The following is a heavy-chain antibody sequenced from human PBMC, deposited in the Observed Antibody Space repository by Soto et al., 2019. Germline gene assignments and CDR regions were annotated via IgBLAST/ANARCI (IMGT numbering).Heavy chain of an antibody. D-gene: IGHD3-10*01. J-gene: IGHJ4*02. CDR1: GFTFSSYA. Sequence: GGSLRLSCAASGFTFSSYAMSWVRQAPGKGLEWVSAISGSGGSTYYADSVKGRFTISRDNSKNTRYLQMNSLRAEETAVYYCAKSHTGHRITMVRGVIIGFFDYWGQGTLVTVSS. V-gene: IGHV3-23*01. CDR2: ISGSGGST. CDR3: AKSHTGHRITMVRGVIIGFFDY.